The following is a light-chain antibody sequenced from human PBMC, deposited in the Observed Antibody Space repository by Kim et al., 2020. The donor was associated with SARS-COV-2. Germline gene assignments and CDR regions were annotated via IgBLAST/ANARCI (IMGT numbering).Light chain of an antibody. J-gene: IGKJ4*01. V-gene: IGKV3-20*01. CDR1: QSISSAL. CDR2: GAS. CDR3: QQYGTTPLT. Sequence: SPGETATPSCRASQSISSALLAWYQQRPGQAPRLLMSGASIRATDTPDRFSGSGSGTDFTLTISRLETDDFAVYYCQQYGTTPLTFGGGTKVDIK.